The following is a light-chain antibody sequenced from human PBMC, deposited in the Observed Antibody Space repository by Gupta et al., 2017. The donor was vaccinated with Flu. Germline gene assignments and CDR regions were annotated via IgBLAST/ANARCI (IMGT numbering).Light chain of an antibody. Sequence: PATLSVSPGERATLSCRASQSFSSNLAWYQQKPGQAPRLLIYGASTRATGIPARFSGSGSGTEFTLTISSLQSEDFAVYYCQQYNNWPYTFGQGTKLEIK. CDR3: QQYNNWPYT. V-gene: IGKV3-15*01. J-gene: IGKJ2*01. CDR1: QSFSSN. CDR2: GAS.